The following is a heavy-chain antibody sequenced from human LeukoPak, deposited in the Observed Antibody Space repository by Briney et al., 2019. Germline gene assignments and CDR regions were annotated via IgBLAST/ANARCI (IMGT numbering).Heavy chain of an antibody. V-gene: IGHV4-34*01. CDR3: ARAGRGGRSGYYNY. Sequence: SETLSLTCAVYGGSFSGYYWSWIRQPPGKGLEWIGEINHSGSTNYNPSLKSRVTISVDTSKNQFFLKLSSVTAADTAVYYCARAGRGGRSGYYNYWGQGTLVTVSS. J-gene: IGHJ4*02. CDR1: GGSFSGYY. CDR2: INHSGST. D-gene: IGHD3-3*01.